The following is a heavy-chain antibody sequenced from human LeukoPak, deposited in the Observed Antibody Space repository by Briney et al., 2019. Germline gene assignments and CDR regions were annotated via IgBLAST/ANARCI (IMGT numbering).Heavy chain of an antibody. CDR3: ARELYCGGDCYSNGLFDY. CDR1: GYTFTGYY. V-gene: IGHV1-46*01. Sequence: ASVKVSCKASGYTFTGYYMHWVRQAPGQGLEWMGIINPSGGSTSYAQKFQGRVTMTRDMSTSTVYMELSSLRSEDTAVYYCARELYCGGDCYSNGLFDYWGQGTLVTVSS. CDR2: INPSGGST. D-gene: IGHD2-21*02. J-gene: IGHJ4*02.